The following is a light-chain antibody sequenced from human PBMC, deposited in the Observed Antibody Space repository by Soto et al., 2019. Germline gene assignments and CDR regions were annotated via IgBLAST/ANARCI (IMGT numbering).Light chain of an antibody. V-gene: IGKV3-20*01. CDR1: QSVSSSY. CDR2: GAA. Sequence: EIVLTQSPGTLSLSPGERATLSCRASQSVSSSYLAWYQQKPGQAPRLLIYGAANRATGIPDRFSGSGSGTDFTLTISRLEPEDFAVYFCQHYGSSPYTFGQGTKVEIK. J-gene: IGKJ2*01. CDR3: QHYGSSPYT.